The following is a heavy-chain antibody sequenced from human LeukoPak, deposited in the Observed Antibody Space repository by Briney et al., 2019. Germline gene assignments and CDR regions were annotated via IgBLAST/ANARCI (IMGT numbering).Heavy chain of an antibody. J-gene: IGHJ6*03. V-gene: IGHV3-21*04. CDR1: GFTFSSYD. CDR2: ISNGSYYI. Sequence: PGGSLRLSCAASGFTFSSYDMNWVRQAPGKGLEWVSSISNGSYYIYYADSVKGRFTISRDNAKNSLYLQMNNLRAEDTAVYYCASRAAVGAGYYMDVWGKRTAVTVSS. D-gene: IGHD6-13*01. CDR3: ASRAAVGAGYYMDV.